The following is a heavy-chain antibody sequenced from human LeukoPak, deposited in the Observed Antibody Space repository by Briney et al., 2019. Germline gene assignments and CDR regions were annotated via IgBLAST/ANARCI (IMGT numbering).Heavy chain of an antibody. J-gene: IGHJ5*02. CDR2: IIPIFGTA. D-gene: IGHD6-13*01. CDR1: GGTFSSYA. V-gene: IGHV1-69*05. CDR3: ARDKLNSSSWYVGWFDP. Sequence: SVKVSCKASGGTFSSYAISWVRQAPGQGLEWMGGIIPIFGTANYAQKFQGRVTITTDESTSTAYMELSSLRSEDTAVYYCARDKLNSSSWYVGWFDPWGQGTLVTVSS.